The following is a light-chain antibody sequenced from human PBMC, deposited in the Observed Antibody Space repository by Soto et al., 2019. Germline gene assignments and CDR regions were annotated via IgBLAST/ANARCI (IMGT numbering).Light chain of an antibody. J-gene: IGKJ1*01. CDR3: MQSIQLPRT. CDR2: EVS. V-gene: IGKV2D-29*01. CDR1: QSLLHRDGKTS. Sequence: DIVMTQTPLSLAVTPGQPASISCKSRQSLLHRDGKTSLYWYLQKPGQPPQLLIYEVSNRFSGVQHRVSGRGSRTHFTLKISRWEAQDVGVYYCMQSIQLPRTFGQGTKVEIK.